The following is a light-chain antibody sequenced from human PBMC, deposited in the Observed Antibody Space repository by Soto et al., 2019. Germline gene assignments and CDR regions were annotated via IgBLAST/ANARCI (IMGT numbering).Light chain of an antibody. CDR1: QTVSSY. V-gene: IGKV3-20*01. CDR3: QQYGSSGT. J-gene: IGKJ1*01. CDR2: GAS. Sequence: EIVLTQSPATLSLSPGERATLSCRASQTVSSYLLWYQQKPGQPPRLLIYGASNRATGIPDRFSGSGSGTDFTLTISRLEPEDFAVYYCQQYGSSGTFGQGTKVDIK.